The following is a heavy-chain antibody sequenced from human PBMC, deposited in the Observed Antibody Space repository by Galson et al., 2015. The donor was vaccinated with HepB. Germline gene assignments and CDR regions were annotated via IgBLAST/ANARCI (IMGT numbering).Heavy chain of an antibody. Sequence: SLRLSCAASGFTFSSYAMSWVRQAPGKGLEWVSAISGSGGSTYYADSVKGRFTISRDNSKNTLYLQMNSLRAEDTAVYYCAKDGGYYYDSSGYYWRGFDYWGQGTLVTVSS. CDR1: GFTFSSYA. V-gene: IGHV3-23*01. J-gene: IGHJ4*02. CDR2: ISGSGGST. D-gene: IGHD3-22*01. CDR3: AKDGGYYYDSSGYYWRGFDY.